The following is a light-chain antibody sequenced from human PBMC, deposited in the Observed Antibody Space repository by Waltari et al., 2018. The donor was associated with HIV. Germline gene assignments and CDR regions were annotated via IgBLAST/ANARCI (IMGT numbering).Light chain of an antibody. CDR1: STNIGSKY. CDR2: RNN. Sequence: QSALTPPPSASGTPGQRVTIASSRSSTNIGSKYQYFSQQPPGTPTKLLNQRNNQRPSGVPDRFSGSKTATSASLAISGLRSEDEADYYCAAWDGSLSGFWVFGGGTKLAVL. V-gene: IGLV1-47*01. CDR3: AAWDGSLSGFWV. J-gene: IGLJ3*02.